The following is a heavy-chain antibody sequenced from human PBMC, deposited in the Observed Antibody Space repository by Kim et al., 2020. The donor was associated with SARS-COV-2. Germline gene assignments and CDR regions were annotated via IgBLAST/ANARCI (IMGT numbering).Heavy chain of an antibody. V-gene: IGHV3-48*03. CDR1: GFTFNSYD. Sequence: GSLRLSCVASGFTFNSYDMNWVRQAPGKGLEWVSYISGSDSSLYYADSVKGRFTISRDNAKKSLYLQMISLRAEDTAIYYCVRGGSSNDFDYWGQGTLVTVSS. CDR3: VRGGSSNDFDY. D-gene: IGHD6-13*01. CDR2: ISGSDSSL. J-gene: IGHJ4*02.